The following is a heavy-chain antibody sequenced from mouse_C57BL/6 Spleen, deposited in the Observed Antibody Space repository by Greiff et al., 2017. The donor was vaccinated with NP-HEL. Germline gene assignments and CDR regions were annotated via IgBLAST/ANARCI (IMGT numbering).Heavy chain of an antibody. V-gene: IGHV1-61*01. CDR1: GYTFTSYW. CDR3: ARGGDSSGHFDY. Sequence: VQLQQPGAELVRPGSSVKLSCKASGYTFTSYWMDWVKQRPGQGLEWIGNIYPSDSETHYNQKFKDKATLTVDKSSSTAYMQLSSLTSEDSAVYYCARGGDSSGHFDYWGQGTTLTVSS. D-gene: IGHD3-2*02. J-gene: IGHJ2*01. CDR2: IYPSDSET.